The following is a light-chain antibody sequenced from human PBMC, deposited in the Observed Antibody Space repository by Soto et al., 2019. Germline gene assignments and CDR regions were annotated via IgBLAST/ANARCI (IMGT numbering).Light chain of an antibody. V-gene: IGKV3-20*01. J-gene: IGKJ2*03. CDR3: QQDGSLPLYS. CDR1: QSVSSNY. Sequence: EIVLTQSPGTLSLSPGERATLSCRASQSVSSNYLAWYQQRPGQAPRLLIYVASSRAAGIPDRFSGSGSGTDFTLTISRLEPEDFAVHYCQQDGSLPLYSFGQGTKLEIK. CDR2: VAS.